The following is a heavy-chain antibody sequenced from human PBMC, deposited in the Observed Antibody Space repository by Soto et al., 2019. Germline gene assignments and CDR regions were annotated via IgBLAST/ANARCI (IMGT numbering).Heavy chain of an antibody. D-gene: IGHD4-17*01. CDR3: ARVRHYGDYYYYMDV. V-gene: IGHV1-18*01. Sequence: ASVKVSCKASGYTFTSYGISWVRQAPGQGLEWMGWISAYNGNTNYAQKLQGRVTMTTDTSTSTAYMELRSLRSDDTAVYYCARVRHYGDYYYYMDVWGKGTTVTVSS. J-gene: IGHJ6*03. CDR2: ISAYNGNT. CDR1: GYTFTSYG.